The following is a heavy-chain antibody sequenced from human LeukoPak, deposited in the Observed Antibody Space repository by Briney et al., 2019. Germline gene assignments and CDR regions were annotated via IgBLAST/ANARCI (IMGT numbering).Heavy chain of an antibody. Sequence: SQTLSLTCTVSGGSISSGGYYWSWIRQHPGKGLEWIGYIYYSGSTYYNPSLKSRVTISVDTSKNQFSLKLSSVTSADTAVYYCGREIRAPNSNVLLNAFDIWGQGTMVTVSS. CDR2: IYYSGST. J-gene: IGHJ3*02. V-gene: IGHV4-31*03. D-gene: IGHD3-10*01. CDR3: GREIRAPNSNVLLNAFDI. CDR1: GGSISSGGYY.